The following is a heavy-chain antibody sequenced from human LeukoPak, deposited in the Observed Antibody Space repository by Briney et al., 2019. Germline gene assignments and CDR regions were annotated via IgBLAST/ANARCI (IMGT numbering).Heavy chain of an antibody. J-gene: IGHJ4*02. D-gene: IGHD4-17*01. Sequence: PGGSLRLSCAASGFIFSSYAMSWVRQAPGKGLEWVSAISGSGGSTYYADSVKGRFTISRDNSKNTLYLQVNSLRAADTAVYYCAKGETVTTTSFDYWGQGTLVTVSS. CDR1: GFIFSSYA. V-gene: IGHV3-23*01. CDR2: ISGSGGST. CDR3: AKGETVTTTSFDY.